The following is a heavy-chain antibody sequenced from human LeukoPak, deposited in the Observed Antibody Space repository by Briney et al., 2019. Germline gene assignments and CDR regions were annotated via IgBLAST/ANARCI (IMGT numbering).Heavy chain of an antibody. CDR2: ISSSSSYI. Sequence: GGSLRLSCAASGFTFSSYSMNRVRQAPGKGLEWVSSISSSSSYIYYADSVKGRFTISRDNAKNSLYLQMNSLRAEDTAVYYCARDRVITFGGVIDPFDYWGQGTLVTVSS. D-gene: IGHD3-16*02. J-gene: IGHJ4*02. V-gene: IGHV3-21*01. CDR1: GFTFSSYS. CDR3: ARDRVITFGGVIDPFDY.